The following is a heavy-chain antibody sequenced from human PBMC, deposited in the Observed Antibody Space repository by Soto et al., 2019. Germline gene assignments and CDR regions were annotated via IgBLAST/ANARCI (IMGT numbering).Heavy chain of an antibody. CDR3: ARVVDYGAGGREDY. CDR2: IYYSGST. CDR1: GGSISSGDYY. Sequence: NPSETLSLTSTVSGGSISSGDYYWRWIRQPPGKGLEWIGYIYYSGSTYYNPSLKSRVTISVDTSKNQFSLKLSSVTAADTAVYYCARVVDYGAGGREDYWGQGTLVTVSS. J-gene: IGHJ4*02. D-gene: IGHD4-17*01. V-gene: IGHV4-30-4*01.